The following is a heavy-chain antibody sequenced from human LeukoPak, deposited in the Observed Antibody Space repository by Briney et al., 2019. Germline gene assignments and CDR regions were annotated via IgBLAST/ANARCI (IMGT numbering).Heavy chain of an antibody. CDR1: GGTFSSYA. J-gene: IGHJ5*02. CDR3: ARDPGYGGNSNWFDP. CDR2: IIPIFGTA. Sequence: SVKVSCKASGGTFSSYAISWVRQAPGQGLEWMGGIIPIFGTANYAQKFQGRVTITADKSTSTAYMELSSLRSEDTAVYYCARDPGYGGNSNWFDPWGQGTLVTVSS. V-gene: IGHV1-69*06. D-gene: IGHD4-23*01.